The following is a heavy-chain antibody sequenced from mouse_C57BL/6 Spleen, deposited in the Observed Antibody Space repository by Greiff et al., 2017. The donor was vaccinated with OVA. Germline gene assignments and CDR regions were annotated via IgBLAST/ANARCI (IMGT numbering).Heavy chain of an antibody. CDR2: IEPETGGT. CDR3: TRLGTTVVAPYFDV. J-gene: IGHJ1*03. CDR1: GYTFTDYE. Sequence: QVQLQQSGAELVRPGASVTLSCKASGYTFTDYEMHWVKQTPVHGLEWIGAIEPETGGTAYNQKFKGKAILTADKSSSTAYMELRSLTSEDSAVYYCTRLGTTVVAPYFDVWGTGTTVTVSS. D-gene: IGHD1-1*01. V-gene: IGHV1-15*01.